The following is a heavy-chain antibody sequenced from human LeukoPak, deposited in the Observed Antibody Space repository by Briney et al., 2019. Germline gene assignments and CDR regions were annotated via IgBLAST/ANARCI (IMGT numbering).Heavy chain of an antibody. V-gene: IGHV4-59*01. Sequence: PSETLSLTCKVSGGSISNYYWSWFRQPPGKGLEWIGYIYNSGSTTYNPSLKSRVTISVDTSKNQFSLKLTSVTATDTAVYYCARHGSGWSFDYWGQGALVTVSS. CDR1: GGSISNYY. CDR3: ARHGSGWSFDY. CDR2: IYNSGST. D-gene: IGHD6-19*01. J-gene: IGHJ4*02.